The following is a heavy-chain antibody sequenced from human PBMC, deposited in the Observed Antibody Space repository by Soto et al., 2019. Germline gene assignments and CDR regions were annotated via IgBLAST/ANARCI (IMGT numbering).Heavy chain of an antibody. CDR3: AKDRLASGSGVRFDP. J-gene: IGHJ5*02. CDR2: ISGSGSDT. Sequence: EVQLLESGGGLVQPGGSLRLSCAASGFTFSSYAMSWVRQAPGKGLEWVSAISGSGSDTYYAGSVKGRFTISRDNSKNRLYLQMNSLRDEDAALYYCAKDRLASGSGVRFDPWGQGTLVTVSS. V-gene: IGHV3-23*01. CDR1: GFTFSSYA. D-gene: IGHD3-10*01.